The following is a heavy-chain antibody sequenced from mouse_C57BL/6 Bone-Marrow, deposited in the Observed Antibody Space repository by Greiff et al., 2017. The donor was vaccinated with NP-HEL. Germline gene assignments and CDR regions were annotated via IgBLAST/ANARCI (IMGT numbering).Heavy chain of an antibody. CDR3: TRELYYGSSFWFAY. CDR1: GFTFSSYA. Sequence: EVKLVESGEGLVKPGGSLKLSCAASGFTFSSYAMSWVRQTPEKRLEWVAYISSGGDYIYYADTVKGRFTISRDNARNTLYLQMSSLKSEDTAMYYCTRELYYGSSFWFAYWGQGTLVTVSA. CDR2: ISSGGDYI. D-gene: IGHD1-1*01. V-gene: IGHV5-9-1*02. J-gene: IGHJ3*01.